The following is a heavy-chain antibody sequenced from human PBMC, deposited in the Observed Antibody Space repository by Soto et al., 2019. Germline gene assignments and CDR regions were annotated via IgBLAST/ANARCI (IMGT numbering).Heavy chain of an antibody. Sequence: GESLKISCAASGFTFSSYAMSWVRQAPGKGLEWVSAISGSGGSTYYADSVKGRFTISRDNSKNTLYLQMNSLRAEDTAVYYCAKIRRGQQLVRGFFDYWGQGTLVTVSS. J-gene: IGHJ4*02. CDR1: GFTFSSYA. CDR3: AKIRRGQQLVRGFFDY. V-gene: IGHV3-23*01. CDR2: ISGSGGST. D-gene: IGHD6-13*01.